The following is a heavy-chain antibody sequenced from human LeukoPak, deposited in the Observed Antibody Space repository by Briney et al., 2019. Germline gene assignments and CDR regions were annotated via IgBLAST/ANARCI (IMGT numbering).Heavy chain of an antibody. D-gene: IGHD1-26*01. CDR3: ARVRIVGATRPTDAFDI. Sequence: GGSLRLSCAASGLTLSSQAMSWVRQAPGKGLEWVSSISSSSSYIYYADSVKGRFTISRDNAKNSLYLQMNSLRAEDTAVYYCARVRIVGATRPTDAFDIWGQGTMVTVSS. CDR2: ISSSSSYI. J-gene: IGHJ3*02. CDR1: GLTLSSQA. V-gene: IGHV3-21*01.